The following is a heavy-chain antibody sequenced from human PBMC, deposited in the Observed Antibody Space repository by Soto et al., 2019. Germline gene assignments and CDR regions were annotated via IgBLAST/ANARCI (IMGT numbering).Heavy chain of an antibody. CDR1: GFSFSDYW. V-gene: IGHV3-7*01. D-gene: IGHD1-1*01. CDR2: MNPDGSDK. J-gene: IGHJ4*02. Sequence: EVQLVQSGGGLVQPGGSLRLSCTGSGFSFSDYWMSWVRQAPGKGLEWVANMNPDGSDKYYVDSVKGRFTISRDNAQSSLFLQMNSLRAEDTAVYYCSRNELRGQGTAVIVSS. CDR3: SRNEL.